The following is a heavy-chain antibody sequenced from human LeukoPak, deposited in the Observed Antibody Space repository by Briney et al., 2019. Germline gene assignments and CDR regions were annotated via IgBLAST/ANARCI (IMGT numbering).Heavy chain of an antibody. J-gene: IGHJ4*02. CDR2: IRSSGYTI. CDR1: GFTFNSYE. D-gene: IGHD3-16*02. Sequence: GGSLRLSCAASGFTFNSYEMNWVRQASWKGRAWISYIRSSGYTIYYAGSVKGRFTISRDNAKNSLYLQMNSLRAEDTAVYYCARVARGLRLGELSLYYWGQGTLVTVSS. CDR3: ARVARGLRLGELSLYY. V-gene: IGHV3-48*03.